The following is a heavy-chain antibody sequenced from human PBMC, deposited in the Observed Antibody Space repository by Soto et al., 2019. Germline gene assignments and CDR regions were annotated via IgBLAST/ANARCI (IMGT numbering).Heavy chain of an antibody. CDR3: ASLAVTGPFDY. D-gene: IGHD6-19*01. CDR2: INSDGSST. J-gene: IGHJ4*02. CDR1: GFTFSSYW. Sequence: GGSLRLSCAASGFTFSSYWMHWVRQAPGRGLVWVSRINSDGSSTSYADSVKGRFTISRDNAKNTLYLQMNSLRAEDTAVYYCASLAVTGPFDYWGQGTLVTVS. V-gene: IGHV3-74*01.